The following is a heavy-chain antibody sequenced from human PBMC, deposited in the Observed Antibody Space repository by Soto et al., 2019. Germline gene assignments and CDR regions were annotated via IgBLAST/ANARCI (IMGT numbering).Heavy chain of an antibody. D-gene: IGHD2-15*01. Sequence: SETLSLTCAVYGGSFSGYYWSWIRQPPGKGLEWIGEINHSGSTDYNPSLKSRVTISVDTSKNQFSLKLSSVTAADTAVYYCARGRARYCSGGSCYRPFDYWGQGTLVTVSS. CDR1: GGSFSGYY. CDR2: INHSGST. V-gene: IGHV4-34*01. CDR3: ARGRARYCSGGSCYRPFDY. J-gene: IGHJ4*02.